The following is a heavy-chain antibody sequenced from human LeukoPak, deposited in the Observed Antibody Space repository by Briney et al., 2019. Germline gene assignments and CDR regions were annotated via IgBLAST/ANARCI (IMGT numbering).Heavy chain of an antibody. Sequence: GGSLRLSCIASGFTFSSYGMYWVRQAPGKGLEWVAFIRHDGSNKYYADSVKGRFTISRDNANNSLYLRMNSLRDDDTALYYCVRVHRYSSSWDSFDYWGQGTLVTVSS. CDR3: VRVHRYSSSWDSFDY. V-gene: IGHV3-30*02. D-gene: IGHD6-13*01. J-gene: IGHJ4*02. CDR2: IRHDGSNK. CDR1: GFTFSSYG.